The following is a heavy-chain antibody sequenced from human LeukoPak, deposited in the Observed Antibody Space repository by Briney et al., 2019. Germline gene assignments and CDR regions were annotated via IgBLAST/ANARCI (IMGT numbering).Heavy chain of an antibody. CDR2: IYSGGST. CDR3: ARAKRNGFDI. V-gene: IGHV3-66*01. Sequence: GGTLRLSCVASGFTFRSHGMNWVRLAPGKGLEWVSVIYSGGSTYYADSVKGRFTISRDNAKNSLYLQMNSLRAEDTAVYYCARAKRNGFDIWGQGTMVTVSS. CDR1: GFTFRSHG. J-gene: IGHJ3*02.